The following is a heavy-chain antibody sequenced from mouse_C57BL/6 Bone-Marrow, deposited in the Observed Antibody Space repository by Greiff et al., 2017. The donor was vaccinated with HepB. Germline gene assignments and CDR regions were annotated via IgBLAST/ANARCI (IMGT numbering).Heavy chain of an antibody. V-gene: IGHV1-47*01. CDR1: GYTFTTYP. J-gene: IGHJ3*01. Sequence: VMLVESGAELVKPGASVKMSCKASGYTFTTYPIEWMKQNHGKSLEWIGNFHPYNDDTKYNEKFKGKATLTVEKSSSTVYLELSRLTSDDSAVYYCARRGYDYDWFAYWGQGTLVTVSA. CDR3: ARRGYDYDWFAY. D-gene: IGHD2-4*01. CDR2: FHPYNDDT.